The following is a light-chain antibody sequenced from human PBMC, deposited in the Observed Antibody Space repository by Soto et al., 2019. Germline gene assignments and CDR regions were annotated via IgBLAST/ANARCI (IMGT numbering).Light chain of an antibody. J-gene: IGKJ1*01. CDR1: LSINNW. V-gene: IGKV1-5*03. CDR3: QQYESFPRT. Sequence: DIQMTQSPSTLSASVGDRVTITCRASLSINNWLAWYQQKPGKAPKLFIFKASTLESGVPSRFSGSGSGTEFTLSISSLQPDDFATYFCQQYESFPRTFGQGTKVEIK. CDR2: KAS.